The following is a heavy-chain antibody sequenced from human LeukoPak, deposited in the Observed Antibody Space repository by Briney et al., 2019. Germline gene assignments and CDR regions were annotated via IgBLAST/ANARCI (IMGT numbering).Heavy chain of an antibody. CDR1: GYTFSSYA. J-gene: IGHJ4*02. D-gene: IGHD4-17*01. V-gene: IGHV7-4-1*02. Sequence: ASVKVSCKASGYTFSSYAMNWVRQAPGQGLEWMGWINTNTGNPTYAQGFTGRFVFSLDTSVSTAYLQISSLQAEDTAVYYCARSNNDGDYLGVGFDYWGQGALVTVSS. CDR3: ARSNNDGDYLGVGFDY. CDR2: INTNTGNP.